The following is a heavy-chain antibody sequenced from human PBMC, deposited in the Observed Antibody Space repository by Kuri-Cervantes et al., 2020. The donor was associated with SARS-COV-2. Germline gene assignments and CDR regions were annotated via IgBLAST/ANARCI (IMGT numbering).Heavy chain of an antibody. CDR2: IYYSGST. Sequence: SETLSLTCTVSGGSISSGSYYWGWIRQPPGKGLEWIGSIYYSGSTYYNPSLKSRVTISVDTSKNQFSLKLSSVTAADTAVYYCATSGYYDFWSGYYFDYWGQGTLVTVSS. D-gene: IGHD3-3*01. CDR1: GGSISSGSYY. J-gene: IGHJ4*02. V-gene: IGHV4-39*01. CDR3: ATSGYYDFWSGYYFDY.